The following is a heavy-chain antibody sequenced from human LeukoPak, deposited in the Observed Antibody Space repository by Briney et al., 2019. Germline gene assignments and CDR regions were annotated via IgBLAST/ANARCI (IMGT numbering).Heavy chain of an antibody. V-gene: IGHV3-7*01. CDR3: ARDIHYYDSSDSDSDI. CDR2: IKQDGSEK. J-gene: IGHJ3*02. Sequence: PGGSLRLSCAASGFTFSSYWMSWVRQAPGKGLEWVANIKQDGSEKYYVDSVKGRFTISRDNAKNSLYLQMNSLRAEDTAVYYCARDIHYYDSSDSDSDIWGQGTMVTVSS. CDR1: GFTFSSYW. D-gene: IGHD3-22*01.